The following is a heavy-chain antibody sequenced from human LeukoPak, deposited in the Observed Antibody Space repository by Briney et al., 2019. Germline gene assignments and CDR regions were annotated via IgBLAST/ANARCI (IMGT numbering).Heavy chain of an antibody. CDR2: ISGGGDVT. Sequence: PGGSLRLSCAASDFSFITYAMSWVRQAPGKGLEWVSTISGGGDVTYYADSVKGRFTISRDNSKNTLYLQMNSLRVEDTAVYYCARDSSMLRGPLVIYYFDFWGQGTLVTVSS. V-gene: IGHV3-23*01. J-gene: IGHJ4*02. D-gene: IGHD3-10*01. CDR1: DFSFITYA. CDR3: ARDSSMLRGPLVIYYFDF.